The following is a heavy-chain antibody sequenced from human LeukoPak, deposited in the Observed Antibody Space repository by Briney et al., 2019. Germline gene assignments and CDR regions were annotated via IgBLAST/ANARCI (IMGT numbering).Heavy chain of an antibody. CDR3: ARDRSRSWGFDY. CDR1: GGSISSYY. J-gene: IGHJ4*02. Sequence: PSETLSLTCTVSGGSISSYYWSWIRQPPGKGLEWIGYIYYSGSTNYNPSLKSRVTISVDTSKNQFSLKLSSVTAADTAVYYCARDRSRSWGFDYWGQGTLVTVSS. D-gene: IGHD6-13*01. V-gene: IGHV4-59*01. CDR2: IYYSGST.